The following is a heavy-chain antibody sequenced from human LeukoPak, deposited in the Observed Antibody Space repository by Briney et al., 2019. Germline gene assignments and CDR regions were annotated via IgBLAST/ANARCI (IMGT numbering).Heavy chain of an antibody. CDR1: GFTFSSYS. CDR2: ISSSSSYI. V-gene: IGHV3-21*01. Sequence: GGSLRLSCAASGFTFSSYSMKWVRQAPGKGLEWVSSISSSSSYIYYADSVKGRFTISRDNAKNSLYLQMNSLRAEDTAVYYCARDWGTTGYFDYWGQGTLVTVSS. CDR3: ARDWGTTGYFDY. D-gene: IGHD4-11*01. J-gene: IGHJ4*02.